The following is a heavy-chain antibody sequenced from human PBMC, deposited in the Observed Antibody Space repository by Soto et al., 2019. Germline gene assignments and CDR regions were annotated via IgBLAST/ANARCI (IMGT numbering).Heavy chain of an antibody. Sequence: QVQRVQSGAEVKKPGASVKVSCKASGYTFTSYDINWVRQATGQGLEWMGWMKPNSGNTGYAQKFQGRVTMTRNTSISTAYMELSSLRSEDTAVYYCARQHDYGDYASYFQHWGQGTLVTVSS. CDR3: ARQHDYGDYASYFQH. CDR1: GYTFTSYD. CDR2: MKPNSGNT. D-gene: IGHD4-17*01. V-gene: IGHV1-8*01. J-gene: IGHJ1*01.